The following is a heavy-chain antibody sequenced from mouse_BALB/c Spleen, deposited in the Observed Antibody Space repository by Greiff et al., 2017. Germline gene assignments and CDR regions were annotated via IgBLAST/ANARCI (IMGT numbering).Heavy chain of an antibody. V-gene: IGHV1-87*01. CDR3: ARFPYGNYGFAY. D-gene: IGHD2-1*01. CDR2: IYPGDGDT. CDR1: GYTFTSYW. Sequence: VKLQESGAELARPGASVKLSCKASGYTFTSYWMQWVKQRPGQGLEWIGAIYPGDGDTRYTQKFKGKATLTADKSSSTAYMQLSSLASEDSAVYYCARFPYGNYGFAYWGQGTLVTVSA. J-gene: IGHJ3*01.